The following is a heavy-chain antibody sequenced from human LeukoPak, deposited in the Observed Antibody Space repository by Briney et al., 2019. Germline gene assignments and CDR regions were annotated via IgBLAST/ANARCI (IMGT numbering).Heavy chain of an antibody. D-gene: IGHD1-7*01. CDR2: IYYSGST. Sequence: PSETLSLTCTVSGGSISSSSYYWGWIRQPPGKGLEWIGSIYYSGSTYYNPSLKSRVTISVDTSKNQFSLKLSSVTAADTAVYYCAREGNWNYLFDYWGQGTLVTVSS. CDR3: AREGNWNYLFDY. V-gene: IGHV4-39*07. J-gene: IGHJ4*02. CDR1: GGSISSSSYY.